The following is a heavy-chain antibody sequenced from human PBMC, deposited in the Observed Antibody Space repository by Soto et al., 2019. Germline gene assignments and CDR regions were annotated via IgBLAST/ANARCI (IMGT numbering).Heavy chain of an antibody. D-gene: IGHD2-21*02. CDR3: ARGVGIVVTGLAL. V-gene: IGHV1-8*01. CDR1: GYNFPSFN. J-gene: IGHJ4*02. Sequence: QERLVQSGAELRRPGASVKISCRASGYNFPSFNVNWVRQASGQGPEWLGWMNPTNGNAAFARDFQGRVTMPRALAKATASRDGGGWRPGDTAIDDCARGVGIVVTGLALGGPGTVVTV. CDR2: MNPTNGNA.